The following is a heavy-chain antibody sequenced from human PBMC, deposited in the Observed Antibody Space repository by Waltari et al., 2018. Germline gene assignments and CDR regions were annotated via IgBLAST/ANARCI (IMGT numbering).Heavy chain of an antibody. Sequence: VQLVESGGVLVKPGGSLRLSCSASGFTFSSYAMGWVRQAPGMGLEWISSIGTSGATTYYVDSVKGRFANSRDNSHNTLYLQMNRLRAEDTATYYCAKMRGGVTTAFDYWGQGTLVTVSS. D-gene: IGHD4-4*01. V-gene: IGHV3-23*04. CDR1: GFTFSSYA. CDR3: AKMRGGVTTAFDY. CDR2: IGTSGATT. J-gene: IGHJ4*02.